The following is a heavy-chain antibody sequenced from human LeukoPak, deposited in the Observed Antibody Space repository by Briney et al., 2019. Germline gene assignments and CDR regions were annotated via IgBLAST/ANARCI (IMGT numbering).Heavy chain of an antibody. V-gene: IGHV3-23*01. CDR2: ISGSGGST. D-gene: IGHD2-2*02. Sequence: GSLRLSCAASGFTFSSYAMSWVRQAPEKGLEWVSAISGSGGSTYYADSVKGRFTISRDNSKNTLYLQMNSLRAEDTAVYYCAKDSGLVVPAAILDYWGQGTLVTVSS. J-gene: IGHJ4*02. CDR1: GFTFSSYA. CDR3: AKDSGLVVPAAILDY.